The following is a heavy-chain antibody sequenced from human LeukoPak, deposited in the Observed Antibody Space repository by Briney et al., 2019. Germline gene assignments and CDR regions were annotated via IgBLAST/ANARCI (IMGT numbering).Heavy chain of an antibody. D-gene: IGHD6-19*01. CDR1: GGPISSSNW. J-gene: IGHJ4*02. Sequence: PSETLSLTCAVSGGPISSSNWWSWVRQPPGKGLEWIGEIYHSGSTNYNPSLKSRVTISVDKSKNQFSLKLSSVTAADTAVYYCARVRSSGWYVYDYWGQGTLVTVSS. CDR2: IYHSGST. CDR3: ARVRSSGWYVYDY. V-gene: IGHV4-4*02.